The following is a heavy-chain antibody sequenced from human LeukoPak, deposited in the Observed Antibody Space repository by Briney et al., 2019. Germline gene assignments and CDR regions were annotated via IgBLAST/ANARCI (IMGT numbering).Heavy chain of an antibody. CDR3: AKEIYYDSSAFFDY. J-gene: IGHJ4*02. V-gene: IGHV3-30*18. D-gene: IGHD3-22*01. Sequence: GGSLRLSCAASGFSFRSYGIHWVRQTPGKGLEWVAVIGSDGSNKYYADSVKGRFTISRDNSKNTLYLQMNSLRTEDTAMYFCAKEIYYDSSAFFDYWGQETLVTVSS. CDR2: IGSDGSNK. CDR1: GFSFRSYG.